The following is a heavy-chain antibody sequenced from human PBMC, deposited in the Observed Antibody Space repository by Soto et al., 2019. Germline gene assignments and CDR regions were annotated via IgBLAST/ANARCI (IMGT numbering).Heavy chain of an antibody. CDR2: ISAYNGNT. D-gene: IGHD1-1*01. CDR3: ARVDGVENTPERVDAFDI. J-gene: IGHJ3*02. Sequence: GASVKVSCKASGYTFTSYGISWVRQAPGQGLEWMGWISAYNGNTNYAQKLQGRVIMTTDTSTSTAYMELRSLRSDDTAVYYCARVDGVENTPERVDAFDIWGQGTMVTVSS. V-gene: IGHV1-18*01. CDR1: GYTFTSYG.